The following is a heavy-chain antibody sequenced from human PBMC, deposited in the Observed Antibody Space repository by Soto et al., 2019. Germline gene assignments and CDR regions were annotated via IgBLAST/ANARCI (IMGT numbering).Heavy chain of an antibody. D-gene: IGHD1-26*01. CDR2: IYYSGST. J-gene: IGHJ4*02. Sequence: SETLSLTCTVSGGSISSYYWSWIRQPPGKGLEWIGYIYYSGSTNYNPSLKSRVTISVDTSKNQFSLKLSSVTAADTAVYYCARSAAVGFFDYWGQGTLVTVSS. CDR3: ARSAAVGFFDY. V-gene: IGHV4-59*01. CDR1: GGSISSYY.